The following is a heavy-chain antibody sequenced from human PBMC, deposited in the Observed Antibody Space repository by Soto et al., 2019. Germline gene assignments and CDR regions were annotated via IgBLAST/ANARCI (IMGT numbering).Heavy chain of an antibody. V-gene: IGHV3-23*01. J-gene: IGHJ4*02. Sequence: EVQVLESGGGLVQPGGSLRLSCAASGFTFSSYAMNWVRQAPGKGLEWVSVISGSGGSTYYADSVKGRFTISRDNSKNTLYLQMNSLRAEVTAVYYCARRSSGWYFDYWGQGTLVTVSS. CDR2: ISGSGGST. CDR3: ARRSSGWYFDY. D-gene: IGHD6-19*01. CDR1: GFTFSSYA.